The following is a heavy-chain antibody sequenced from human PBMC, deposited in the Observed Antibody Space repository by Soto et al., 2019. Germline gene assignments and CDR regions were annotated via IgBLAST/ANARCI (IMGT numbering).Heavy chain of an antibody. J-gene: IGHJ5*02. CDR2: IYDSAT. Sequence: PSETLSLTCTVSGGSISGGAYHWSWIRQPQGKGLEWVGYIYDSATYYNPSLKSGVIISVDTSKNQFSLQLSSVTAADTAVYYCAAGACSSAGCYWFDPWGQGTLVTVSS. CDR3: AAGACSSAGCYWFDP. CDR1: GGSISGGAYH. D-gene: IGHD2-2*01. V-gene: IGHV4-30-4*01.